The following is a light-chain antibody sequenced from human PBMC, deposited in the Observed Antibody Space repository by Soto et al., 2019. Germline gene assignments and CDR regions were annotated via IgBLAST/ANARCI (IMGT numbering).Light chain of an antibody. J-gene: IGLJ2*01. CDR3: SSYTSRSTLV. CDR1: SSDVGGYNY. CDR2: DVS. V-gene: IGLV2-14*01. Sequence: QSALTQPATVSGSPGQSITISCTGTSSDVGGYNYVSWYQQHPGKAPKLMIYDVSNRPSGVSNRFSGSKSGNTASLTISGLQAEDEAAYYCSSYTSRSTLVFGGGTTLTVL.